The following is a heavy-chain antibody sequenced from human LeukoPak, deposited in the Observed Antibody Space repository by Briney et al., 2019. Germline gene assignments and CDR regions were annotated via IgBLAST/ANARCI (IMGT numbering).Heavy chain of an antibody. Sequence: PSETLSLTCTVSGGSISSYYWRWIRQPPGKGLQWIGYIYTSGSTNYNHSVKSRVTISVDTSKNQFSLKLSSVTAADAAVYYCARLWADSSGYQGWFDPWGQGTLVTVSS. CDR3: ARLWADSSGYQGWFDP. D-gene: IGHD3-22*01. CDR2: IYTSGST. V-gene: IGHV4-4*09. J-gene: IGHJ5*02. CDR1: GGSISSYY.